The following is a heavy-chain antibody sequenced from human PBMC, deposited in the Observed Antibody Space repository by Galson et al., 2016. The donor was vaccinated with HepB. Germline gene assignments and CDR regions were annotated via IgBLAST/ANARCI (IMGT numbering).Heavy chain of an antibody. V-gene: IGHV1-2*06. CDR2: INPNSGDT. Sequence: SVKVSCKASGYRFTGYYIHWVRQAPGQGLEWLGRINPNSGDTDYAQSIQDRVTVTRDTSIRTAYLALSRLTSDDTAVYYCARGGDFWSGYFFQDWGQGTPVSVIS. CDR3: ARGGDFWSGYFFQD. D-gene: IGHD3-3*01. J-gene: IGHJ1*01. CDR1: GYRFTGYY.